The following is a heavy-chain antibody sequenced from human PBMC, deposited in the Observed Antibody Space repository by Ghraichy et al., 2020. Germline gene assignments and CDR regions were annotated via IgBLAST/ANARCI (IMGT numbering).Heavy chain of an antibody. D-gene: IGHD3-10*01. CDR1: GGSITSSSYH. Sequence: EPLNISCSVSGGSITSSSYHWGWIRQSPGKGLEWIGSTYYRGSNYYNPSLKSRVTISVDTSKNQFSLELSSVTAADTALYYCARHLSPNYYGSGSYQFEYSGQGTLVTVSS. CDR2: TYYRGSN. V-gene: IGHV4-39*01. CDR3: ARHLSPNYYGSGSYQFEY. J-gene: IGHJ4*02.